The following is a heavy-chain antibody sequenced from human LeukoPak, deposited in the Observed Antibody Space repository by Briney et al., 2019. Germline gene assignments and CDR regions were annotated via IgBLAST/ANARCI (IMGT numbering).Heavy chain of an antibody. V-gene: IGHV4-4*07. J-gene: IGHJ4*02. D-gene: IGHD3-22*01. CDR3: ARSGEKGYYDS. CDR1: GGSISSFY. Sequence: SETLSLTCTVSGGSISSFYWSWIRQPAGRGVEWIGRIYSTGTTNYNPSLKSRVTMSVDTSKNQFSLNLNSVTAADTAVYYCARSGEKGYYDSWGQGTLVTVSS. CDR2: IYSTGTT.